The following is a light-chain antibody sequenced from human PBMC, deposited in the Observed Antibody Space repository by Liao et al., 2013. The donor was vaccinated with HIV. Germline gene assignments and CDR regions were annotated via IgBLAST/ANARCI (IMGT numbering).Light chain of an antibody. J-gene: IGLJ2*01. CDR2: YDK. V-gene: IGLV3-21*04. CDR1: NIGDKS. Sequence: SYELTQPPSVPVAPGKTATITCGGDNIGDKSVHWYLQRPGQAPLLVMYYDKDRPSGIPERFSGSNSGNTATLTISRAEAGDEADYFCQVWDRSSAHVIFGGGTKLTVL. CDR3: QVWDRSSAHVI.